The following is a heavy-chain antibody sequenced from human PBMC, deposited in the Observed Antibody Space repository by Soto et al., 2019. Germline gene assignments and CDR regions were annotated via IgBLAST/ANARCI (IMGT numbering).Heavy chain of an antibody. J-gene: IGHJ4*02. Sequence: QLLESGSGLVKPSQTLSLTCAVSGGSISSGGYSWSWIRQPPGKGLEWIGYIYHSGSTYYNPSLKSRVTISVDRSKNQFSLKLSSVTAADTAVYYCARAMNNWNYPFDYWGQGTLVTVSS. V-gene: IGHV4-30-2*01. CDR2: IYHSGST. CDR3: ARAMNNWNYPFDY. CDR1: GGSISSGGYS. D-gene: IGHD1-7*01.